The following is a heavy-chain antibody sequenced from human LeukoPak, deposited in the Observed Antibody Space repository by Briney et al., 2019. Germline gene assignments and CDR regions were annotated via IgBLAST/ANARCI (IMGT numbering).Heavy chain of an antibody. D-gene: IGHD3-9*01. J-gene: IGHJ5*02. CDR1: GGSISSGGYY. CDR2: IYYSGST. V-gene: IGHV4-61*08. CDR3: ARGYHLVGMTGYHWFDP. Sequence: SETLSLTCTVSGGSISSGGYYWSWIRQPPGKGLEWIGYIYYSGSTNYNPSLKSRVTISVDTSKNQFSLKLSSVTAADTAVYYCARGYHLVGMTGYHWFDPWGQGTLVTVSS.